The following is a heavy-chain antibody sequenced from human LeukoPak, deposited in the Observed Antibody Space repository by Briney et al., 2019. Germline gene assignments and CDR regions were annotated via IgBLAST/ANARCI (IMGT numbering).Heavy chain of an antibody. CDR2: IFYSGTT. CDR3: ARSVRRGFNFDY. D-gene: IGHD1-26*01. Sequence: PSETLSLACTVSGGSISSSSYSWGWIRQPPGKGLEWIGSIFYSGTTYYNPSLKSRVTISVDTSKNQFSLKLRSVTAADTAVYYCARSVRRGFNFDYWGQGTLVTVSS. V-gene: IGHV4-39*01. J-gene: IGHJ4*02. CDR1: GGSISSSSYS.